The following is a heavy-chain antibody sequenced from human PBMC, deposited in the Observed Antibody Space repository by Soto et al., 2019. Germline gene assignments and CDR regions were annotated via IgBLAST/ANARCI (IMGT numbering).Heavy chain of an antibody. CDR3: AREETYSGYDATDY. Sequence: QVQLVQSGAEVKKPGSSVKVSCKASGGTFSSYAISWVRQAPGQGLESMGGIIPIFGTANYAQKFQGRVTITADESTSTANMELSSLRSEDTAVYYCAREETYSGYDATDYWGQGTLVTVSS. V-gene: IGHV1-69*01. D-gene: IGHD5-12*01. J-gene: IGHJ4*02. CDR2: IIPIFGTA. CDR1: GGTFSSYA.